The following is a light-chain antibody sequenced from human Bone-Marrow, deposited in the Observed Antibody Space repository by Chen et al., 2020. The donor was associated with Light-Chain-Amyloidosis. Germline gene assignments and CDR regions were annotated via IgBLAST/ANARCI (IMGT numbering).Light chain of an antibody. CDR3: QSGDSSLNQV. CDR1: TSDIGAGYG. Sequence: QSVLTHPPSVSGPPGQRVTISSTGSTSDIGAGYGVYWYKQLPGTAPHLLIYSNTNRLSGVPDRFSGSRSGTSASLAITGLQAEDEADYYCQSGDSSLNQVFGGGTKLTVL. V-gene: IGLV1-40*01. CDR2: SNT. J-gene: IGLJ2*01.